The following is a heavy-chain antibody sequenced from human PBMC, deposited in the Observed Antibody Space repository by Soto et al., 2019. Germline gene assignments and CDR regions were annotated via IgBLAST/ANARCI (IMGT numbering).Heavy chain of an antibody. J-gene: IGHJ5*02. V-gene: IGHV4-59*01. CDR2: IYYSGST. CDR1: GGSISSYY. CDR3: ARVLAAASFDP. D-gene: IGHD6-13*01. Sequence: SETLSLTCTVSGGSISSYYWSWIRQPPGKGLEWIGYIYYSGSTNYNPPLKSRVTISVDTSKNQFSLKLSSVTASDTAVYYFARVLAAASFDPWGQGTLVTVSS.